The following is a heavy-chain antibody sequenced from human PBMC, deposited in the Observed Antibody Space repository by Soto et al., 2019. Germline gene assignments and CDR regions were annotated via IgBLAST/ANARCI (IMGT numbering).Heavy chain of an antibody. CDR2: ISYDGSNK. V-gene: IGHV3-30-3*01. J-gene: IGHJ2*01. Sequence: ESRGGVVQPGRSLRLSCAASGFTFSSYAMHWVRQAPGKGLEWVAVISYDGSNKYYADSVKGRFTISRDNSKNTLYLQMNSLRAEDTAVYYCARGEQWLVAHWYFDLWGRGTLVTVSS. D-gene: IGHD6-19*01. CDR1: GFTFSSYA. CDR3: ARGEQWLVAHWYFDL.